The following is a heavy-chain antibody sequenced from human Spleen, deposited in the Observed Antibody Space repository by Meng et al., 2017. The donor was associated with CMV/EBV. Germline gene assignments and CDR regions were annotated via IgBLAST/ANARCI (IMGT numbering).Heavy chain of an antibody. J-gene: IGHJ4*02. CDR2: IYYSGST. V-gene: IGHV4-30-4*08. CDR1: GDSNSNYY. CDR3: ARAPSYYDFWSGLY. D-gene: IGHD3-3*01. Sequence: QGPLQESGPGLVKPSETLSLTCTVSGDSNSNYYWSWIRQPPGKGLEWIGYIYYSGSTYYNPSLKSRVTISVDTSKNQFSLKLSSVTAADTAVYYCARAPSYYDFWSGLYWGQGTLVTVSS.